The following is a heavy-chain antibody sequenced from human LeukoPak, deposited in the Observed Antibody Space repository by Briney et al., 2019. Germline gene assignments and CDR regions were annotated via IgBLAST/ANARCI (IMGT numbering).Heavy chain of an antibody. CDR1: GFTFSDYY. V-gene: IGHV3-11*04. CDR3: AREGAAPTRSDAFDI. D-gene: IGHD6-6*01. J-gene: IGHJ3*02. CDR2: ISSGGGSII. Sequence: GGSLRLSCAASGFTFSDYYMGWIRQAPGKGLEWISYISSGGGSIIYYADSVKGRFTISRDNAKNSLYLQMNSLRAEDTAVYYCAREGAAPTRSDAFDIWGQGTMVTVSS.